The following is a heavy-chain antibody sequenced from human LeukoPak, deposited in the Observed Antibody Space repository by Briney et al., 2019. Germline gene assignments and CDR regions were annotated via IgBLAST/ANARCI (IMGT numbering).Heavy chain of an antibody. Sequence: AGSLRLSCAASRFTFSSYAMSWVRQAPGKGLEWVSSISGSSDRTFYADSVKGRFTISRDNSKQTLFLQMSTRRAEDTAVYYCVGFDYWGQGTLVTVSS. J-gene: IGHJ4*02. V-gene: IGHV3-23*01. CDR3: VGFDY. CDR1: RFTFSSYA. CDR2: ISGSSDRT.